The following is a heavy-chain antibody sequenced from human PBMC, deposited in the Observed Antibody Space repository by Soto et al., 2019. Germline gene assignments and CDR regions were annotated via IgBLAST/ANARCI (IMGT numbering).Heavy chain of an antibody. V-gene: IGHV4-4*07. CDR3: ARGVVVGLTAPDY. J-gene: IGHJ4*02. CDR2: IYSSGTT. D-gene: IGHD3-22*01. Sequence: QVQLQESGPGLVKPSETLSLTCTVSGGSINRYYWNWIRQPAGKGLEWIGRIYSSGTTKYNPSLKSRVTVSVDTSKNQFSLKLSSVTAADTAVYYCARGVVVGLTAPDYWGQGTLVTVSS. CDR1: GGSINRYY.